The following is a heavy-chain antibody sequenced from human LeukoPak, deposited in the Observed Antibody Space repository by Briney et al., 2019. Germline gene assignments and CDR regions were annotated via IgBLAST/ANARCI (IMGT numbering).Heavy chain of an antibody. CDR3: ARDPYSEYDSRFDY. V-gene: IGHV1-18*01. CDR2: ISAYDGNT. Sequence: ASVKVSCKASGYTFTSYAITWVRQAPGQGLEWMGWISAYDGNTNYAQKLQGRVTMTTDTSTSTAYMELGSLRSDDTAVYYCARDPYSEYDSRFDYWGQGTLVTVSS. CDR1: GYTFTSYA. D-gene: IGHD5-12*01. J-gene: IGHJ4*02.